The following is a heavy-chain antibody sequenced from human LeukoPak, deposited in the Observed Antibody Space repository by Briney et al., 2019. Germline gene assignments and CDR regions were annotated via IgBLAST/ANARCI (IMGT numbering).Heavy chain of an antibody. J-gene: IGHJ4*02. D-gene: IGHD5-24*01. CDR1: GGSISSYY. V-gene: IGHV4-59*01. Sequence: PSETLSLTCTVSGGSISSYYWSWIRQPPGKGLEWIGYIYYSGSTNYNPSLKSRVTISVDTSKNQFSLKLSSVTAADTAVYYCARNRDAYTHWGQGTLVTVSS. CDR2: IYYSGST. CDR3: ARNRDAYTH.